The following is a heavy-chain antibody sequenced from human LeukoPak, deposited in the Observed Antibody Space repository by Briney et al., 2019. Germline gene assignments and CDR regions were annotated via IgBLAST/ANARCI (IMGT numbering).Heavy chain of an antibody. D-gene: IGHD3-22*01. J-gene: IGHJ4*02. V-gene: IGHV3-74*01. CDR1: GFTFSSYW. Sequence: PGGSLRLSCAASGFTFSSYWMHWVRQAPGKGLVWVSRINSDGSSTTYADSVKGRFTISRDNAKNTLYLQMNSLRAEDTAVYYCARVSGTDSSGYVEIDFWGQGTLVTVSS. CDR2: INSDGSST. CDR3: ARVSGTDSSGYVEIDF.